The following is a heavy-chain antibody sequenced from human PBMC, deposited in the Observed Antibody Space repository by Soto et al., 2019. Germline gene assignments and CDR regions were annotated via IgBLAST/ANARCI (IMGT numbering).Heavy chain of an antibody. V-gene: IGHV3-9*01. CDR1: GFTFDDYA. J-gene: IGHJ4*02. CDR3: AKDMRRFWSGYYHFDY. CDR2: ISWNSGSI. Sequence: VQLVESGGGLVQPGRSLRLSCAASGFTFDDYAMHWVRQAPGKGLEWVSGISWNSGSIGYADSVKGRFTISRDNAKNSLYLQMNSLRAEDTALYYCAKDMRRFWSGYYHFDYWGQGTLVTVSS. D-gene: IGHD3-3*01.